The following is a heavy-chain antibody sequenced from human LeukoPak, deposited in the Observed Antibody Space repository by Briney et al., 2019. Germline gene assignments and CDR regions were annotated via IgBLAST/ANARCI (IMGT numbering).Heavy chain of an antibody. V-gene: IGHV3-74*01. CDR2: ISPDGSSI. CDR1: VIPFSSHW. D-gene: IGHD2-8*01. J-gene: IGHJ4*02. CDR3: VREGLYCSNGVCFRAAFDY. Sequence: GGSLTLSCAASVIPFSSHWMIWVRQAPGKGRVWVLRISPDGSSIEYADSVKGRFTVSRDNAKDTLCLQMNSLRAEDTAVYYCVREGLYCSNGVCFRAAFDYWGQGALVTVSS.